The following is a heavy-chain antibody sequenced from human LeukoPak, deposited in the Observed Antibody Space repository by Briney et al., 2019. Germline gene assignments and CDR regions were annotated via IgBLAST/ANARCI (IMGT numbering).Heavy chain of an antibody. CDR1: GFTFSTYS. CDR3: AELGITMIGGV. J-gene: IGHJ6*04. D-gene: IGHD3-10*02. Sequence: PGGALRLSCAASGFTFSTYSMNWVRQAPGKGLEWVSSISSSSSYIYYADSVKGRFTISRDNAKNSLYLQMNSLRAEDTAVYYCAELGITMIGGVWGKGTTVTISS. V-gene: IGHV3-21*01. CDR2: ISSSSSYI.